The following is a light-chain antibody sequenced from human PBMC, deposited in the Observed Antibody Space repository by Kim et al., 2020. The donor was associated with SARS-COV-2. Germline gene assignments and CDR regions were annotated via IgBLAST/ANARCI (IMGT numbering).Light chain of an antibody. V-gene: IGKV2-30*02. Sequence: ASISCKSSESLLHSDGNTYLNWFHQRPGQSPRRLIYKVSNRDSGAPDRFSDSGSDTDFTLKINRVEPEDVGMYYCMQGAHWPPTFGGGTKVDIK. CDR1: ESLLHSDGNTY. CDR2: KVS. J-gene: IGKJ4*01. CDR3: MQGAHWPPT.